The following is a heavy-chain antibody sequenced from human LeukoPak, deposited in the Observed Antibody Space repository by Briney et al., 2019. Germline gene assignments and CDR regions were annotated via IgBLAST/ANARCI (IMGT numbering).Heavy chain of an antibody. V-gene: IGHV4-61*01. Sequence: KPSETLSLTCTVPGGSVSGGTYYWSWIRQPPGEGLEWIGYIYYSGSTNYNPSLKSRVTISVDTSKNQFSLKLSSVTAADTAVYYCARVEWFGELSPFDIWGQGTMVTVSS. J-gene: IGHJ3*02. CDR2: IYYSGST. CDR3: ARVEWFGELSPFDI. D-gene: IGHD3-10*01. CDR1: GGSVSGGTYY.